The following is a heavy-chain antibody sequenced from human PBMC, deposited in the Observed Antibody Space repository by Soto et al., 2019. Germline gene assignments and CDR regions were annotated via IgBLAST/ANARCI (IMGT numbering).Heavy chain of an antibody. CDR1: SGSISSSNW. CDR3: ARASGGYDTYYFDY. J-gene: IGHJ4*02. D-gene: IGHD5-12*01. Sequence: QVQLQESGPGLVKPSGTLSLTCAVSSGSISSSNWWSWVRQPPGKGPEWIGEIYHSGSTNYNPSLKSRVNISVDKSKNQFSLKLSSVTAADTAVYYCARASGGYDTYYFDYWGQGTLVTVSS. V-gene: IGHV4-4*02. CDR2: IYHSGST.